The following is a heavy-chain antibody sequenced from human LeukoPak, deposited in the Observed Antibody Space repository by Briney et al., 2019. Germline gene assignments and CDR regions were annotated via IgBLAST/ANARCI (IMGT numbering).Heavy chain of an antibody. J-gene: IGHJ4*02. CDR1: GGSISSYY. CDR3: ARAGPSSWPGGRYYFDY. D-gene: IGHD6-13*01. CDR2: IYYSGST. V-gene: IGHV4-59*01. Sequence: PSETLSLTCTVSGGSISSYYWSWIRQPPGKGLEWIGYIYYSGSTNYNPSLKSRVTISVDTSKNQFSLKLSSVTAADTAVYYCARAGPSSWPGGRYYFDYWGQGTLVTVSS.